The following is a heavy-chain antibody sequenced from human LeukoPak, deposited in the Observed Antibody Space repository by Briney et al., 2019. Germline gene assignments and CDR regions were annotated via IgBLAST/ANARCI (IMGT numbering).Heavy chain of an antibody. CDR3: AKEVYYYGSATIDY. V-gene: IGHV3-23*01. J-gene: IGHJ4*02. CDR1: GITFSSYA. Sequence: PGGSLRLSCAASGITFSSYAMSWVRQAPGKGLEWVSAISGSGGSTYSADSVKGRFTISRDNSKNTLYLQMNSLRAEDTAVYYCAKEVYYYGSATIDYWGQGTLVTVSS. D-gene: IGHD3-10*01. CDR2: ISGSGGST.